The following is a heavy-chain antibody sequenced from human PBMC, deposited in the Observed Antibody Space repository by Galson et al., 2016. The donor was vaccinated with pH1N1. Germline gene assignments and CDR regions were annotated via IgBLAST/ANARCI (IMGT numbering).Heavy chain of an antibody. CDR2: VNYSGTT. J-gene: IGHJ4*02. Sequence: ETLSLTCTVSGGSISNSNYYWGWIRQPPGKGLEWLGSVNYSGTTYYTISADTSNNQFSLWLSSVTAADTTIYYCARLWFGEYINIWGQGTLVTVSS. V-gene: IGHV4-39*01. CDR3: ARLWFGEYINI. D-gene: IGHD3-10*01. CDR1: GGSISNSNYY.